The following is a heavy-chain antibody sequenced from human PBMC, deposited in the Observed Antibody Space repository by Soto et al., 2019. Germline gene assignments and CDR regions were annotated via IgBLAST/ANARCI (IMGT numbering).Heavy chain of an antibody. CDR2: IIPMYGPA. V-gene: IGHV1-69*13. J-gene: IGHJ5*02. CDR1: GGTFSSYA. CDR3: ARVTSMVRGVIDNWFDP. Sequence: SVKVSCKASGGTFSSYAIHWVRQAPGQGLEWMGGIIPMYGPAKYAQRFQGRVTITADESTTTVYMELTSLTSQDTAVYYCARVTSMVRGVIDNWFDPWGHGSLVTVSS. D-gene: IGHD3-10*01.